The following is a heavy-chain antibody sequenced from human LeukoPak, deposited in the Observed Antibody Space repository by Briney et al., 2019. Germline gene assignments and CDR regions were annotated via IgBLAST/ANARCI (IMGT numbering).Heavy chain of an antibody. Sequence: ASVKVSCKASGYTFTSYHINWVRQATGQGLEWVGWMNPNNSDIGYAQKFQGRVTMTRNTSIGTAYMELSSLRSDDTAIYYCVRVPPGTTIYAYWGQGTLVTVSS. CDR3: VRVPPGTTIYAY. D-gene: IGHD1-14*01. J-gene: IGHJ4*02. CDR2: MNPNNSDI. CDR1: GYTFTSYH. V-gene: IGHV1-8*01.